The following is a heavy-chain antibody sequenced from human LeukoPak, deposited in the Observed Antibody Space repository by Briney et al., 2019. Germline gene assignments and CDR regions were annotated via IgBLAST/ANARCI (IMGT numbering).Heavy chain of an antibody. J-gene: IGHJ6*03. CDR1: GGSISSYY. CDR3: ARDNLDSSSWYRINYYYYYMDV. D-gene: IGHD6-13*01. V-gene: IGHV4-59*12. CDR2: IYYSGST. Sequence: SETLSLTCTVSGGSISSYYWSWIRQPPGKGLEWIGYIYYSGSTNYNPSLKSRVTISVDTSKNQFSLKLNSVTAADTAVYYCARDNLDSSSWYRINYYYYYMDVWGKGTTVTVSS.